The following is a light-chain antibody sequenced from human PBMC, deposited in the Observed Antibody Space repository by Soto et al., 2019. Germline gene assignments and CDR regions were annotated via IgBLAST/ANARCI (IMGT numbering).Light chain of an antibody. Sequence: IVLTQSPCTLSLSQGERATLSCRASQSVSSSYLAWYQHKPGQAPRLLIYGASSRATGIPDRFSGSGSGTDFTLTISRLEPEDFAVYYCQQYHTSPRTFGGGTMV. J-gene: IGKJ4*01. V-gene: IGKV3-20*01. CDR2: GAS. CDR3: QQYHTSPRT. CDR1: QSVSSSY.